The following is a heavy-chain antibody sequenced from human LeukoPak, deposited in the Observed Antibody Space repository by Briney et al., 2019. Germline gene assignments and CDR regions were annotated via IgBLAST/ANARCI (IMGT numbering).Heavy chain of an antibody. Sequence: GGSLRLSCAASGFTFSSYQMNWVRQAPGKGLEWVSSISKSSSYIDYADSVRGRFIISRDNAKNTLFLQMNSLRVEDTAVYYCAREEAYCGGDCSPAWGQGTLVTVSS. D-gene: IGHD2-21*02. CDR1: GFTFSSYQ. J-gene: IGHJ5*02. CDR2: ISKSSSYI. CDR3: AREEAYCGGDCSPA. V-gene: IGHV3-21*03.